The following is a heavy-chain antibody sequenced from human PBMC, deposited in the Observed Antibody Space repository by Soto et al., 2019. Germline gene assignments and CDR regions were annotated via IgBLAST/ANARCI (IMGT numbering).Heavy chain of an antibody. D-gene: IGHD4-17*01. CDR2: ISYDGSTK. V-gene: IGHV3-30*18. CDR3: AKGGHPQTTVVSRALDY. J-gene: IGHJ4*02. CDR1: GFTFSSYG. Sequence: QVQLVESGGGVVQPGRSLRLSCVASGFTFSSYGMHWVRQAPGKGLEWVAVISYDGSTKYYADSVKGRFTISRDSSKNTLSMQMTSLTAEDTPMYFCAKGGHPQTTVVSRALDYWGQGTLVTVSS.